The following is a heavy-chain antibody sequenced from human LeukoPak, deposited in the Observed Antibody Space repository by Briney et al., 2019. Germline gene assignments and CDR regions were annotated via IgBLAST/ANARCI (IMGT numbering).Heavy chain of an antibody. Sequence: ASVTVSCTASGYTFTSYGISWVRPAPGQGLEWVGWISAYNGNTNYAQKLQGRVTMTTDTSTSTAYMELRSLRSDDTAVYYCATGEGTPYFDYWGQGTLVTVSS. J-gene: IGHJ4*02. CDR1: GYTFTSYG. CDR2: ISAYNGNT. CDR3: ATGEGTPYFDY. V-gene: IGHV1-18*01.